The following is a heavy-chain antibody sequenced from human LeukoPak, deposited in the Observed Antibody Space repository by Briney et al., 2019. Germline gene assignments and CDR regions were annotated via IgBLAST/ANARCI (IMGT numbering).Heavy chain of an antibody. CDR2: ISSSDSTI. J-gene: IGHJ3*02. D-gene: IGHD5-18*01. Sequence: GGSLRLSCAASGFTFSDYYVSWIRQAPGKGLEWVSYISSSDSTIYYADSVKGRFTISRDNAKNSLYLQMNSLRAEDTAVYYCANGRYSYGYKNAFDIWGQGTMVTVSS. CDR3: ANGRYSYGYKNAFDI. V-gene: IGHV3-11*04. CDR1: GFTFSDYY.